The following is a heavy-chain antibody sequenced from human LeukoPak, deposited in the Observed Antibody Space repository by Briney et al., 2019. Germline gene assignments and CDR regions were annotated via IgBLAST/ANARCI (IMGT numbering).Heavy chain of an antibody. D-gene: IGHD2-15*01. Sequence: GGSLRLSCAASGFTFSSYSMNWVRQAPGKGLEWVSPISSSSSYIYYADSVKGRFTISRDNAKNSLYLQMNSLRAEDTAVYYCARHGRWSGYDSVRFRDCSGGSCYHRWFDPWGQGTLVTVSS. CDR1: GFTFSSYS. V-gene: IGHV3-21*01. J-gene: IGHJ5*02. CDR3: ARHGRWSGYDSVRFRDCSGGSCYHRWFDP. CDR2: ISSSSSYI.